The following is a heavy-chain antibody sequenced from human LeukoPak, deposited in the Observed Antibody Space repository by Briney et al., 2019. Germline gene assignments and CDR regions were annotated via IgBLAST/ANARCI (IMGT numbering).Heavy chain of an antibody. CDR3: AKGFGLQTPFDY. D-gene: IGHD5-24*01. CDR1: GFTFSSYS. CDR2: ISSSSSYI. J-gene: IGHJ4*02. Sequence: GGSLRLSCAASGFTFSSYSMNWVRQAPGKGLEWVSSISSSSSYIYYADSVKGRFTISRDNAKNSLYLQMNSLRAEDTAVYYCAKGFGLQTPFDYWGQGTLVTVSS. V-gene: IGHV3-21*01.